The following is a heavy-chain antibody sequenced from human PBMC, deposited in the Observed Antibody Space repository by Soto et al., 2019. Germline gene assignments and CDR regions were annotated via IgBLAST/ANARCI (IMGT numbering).Heavy chain of an antibody. CDR1: GFTFSSYS. J-gene: IGHJ3*01. Sequence: EVQLVESGGGLVKPGGSLRLSCAASGFTFSSYSMNWVRQAPGKGLEWVSSISSGGDYIFYADSVKGRFTISRDNAKNSLFLQMNSLTAEDTAVYYCARSPVGDAFNVWGQGTVVTVSS. CDR3: ARSPVGDAFNV. V-gene: IGHV3-21*01. CDR2: ISSGGDYI.